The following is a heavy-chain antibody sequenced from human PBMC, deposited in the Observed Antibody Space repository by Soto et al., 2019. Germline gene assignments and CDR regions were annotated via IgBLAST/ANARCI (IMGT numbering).Heavy chain of an antibody. CDR2: IYYSGST. CDR3: ARHHDRYSYGGRNYYYYYYGMDV. J-gene: IGHJ6*02. V-gene: IGHV4-39*01. D-gene: IGHD5-18*01. Sequence: SETLSLTCSVSGGSISSSSYSWGWIRQPPGKGLEWIGTIYYSGSTHYNPSLEGRVAISADTPNNQLSLKLSSVTAADTAVYYCARHHDRYSYGGRNYYYYYYGMDVWGQGTTVTVS. CDR1: GGSISSSSYS.